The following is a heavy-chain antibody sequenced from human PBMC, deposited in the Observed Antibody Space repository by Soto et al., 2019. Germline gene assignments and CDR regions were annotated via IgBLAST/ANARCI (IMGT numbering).Heavy chain of an antibody. CDR1: GCSISSYY. CDR2: ISNIGFT. J-gene: IGHJ6*02. Sequence: SETLSLTCTVSGCSISSYYCSWIRLSPGKGLEWIGYISNIGFTRYNPSLKSRVSISVDTSKNQFSLKLTSVTAADTAVYYCTTQGFGGLHGLVDVWGQGTTVTVSS. D-gene: IGHD3-10*01. CDR3: TTQGFGGLHGLVDV. V-gene: IGHV4-59*08.